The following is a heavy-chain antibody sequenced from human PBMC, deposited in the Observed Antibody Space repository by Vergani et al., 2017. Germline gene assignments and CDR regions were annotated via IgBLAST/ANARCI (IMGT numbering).Heavy chain of an antibody. CDR3: ARGDYGILTGYRY. D-gene: IGHD3-9*01. V-gene: IGHV1-46*03. CDR1: GYTFSNYY. J-gene: IGHJ4*02. CDR2: INPSGGHT. Sequence: QVQVVQSGAEVKKSGASVKVSCKTSGYTFSNYYMHWVRQAPGQGLEWVGIINPSGGHTNYAQKFQGRVTMTRDTSTSTVYMELSSLRSEDTAIYYCARGDYGILTGYRYRGQGTLVTVSA.